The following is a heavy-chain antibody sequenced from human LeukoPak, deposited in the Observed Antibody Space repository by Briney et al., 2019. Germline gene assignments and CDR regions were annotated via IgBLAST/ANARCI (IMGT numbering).Heavy chain of an antibody. D-gene: IGHD5-18*01. CDR1: GGSIKSNY. CDR2: GYYSGST. Sequence: SETPSLTCTVSGGSIKSNYWSWIRQPPGKGLEWIGYGYYSGSTNYNPSLKSRVTISLDTSKSQFSLKLSSVTTADTAVYYCARPAAGYSYGYSYYYYMDVWGKGTTVTVSS. V-gene: IGHV4-59*01. CDR3: ARPAAGYSYGYSYYYYMDV. J-gene: IGHJ6*03.